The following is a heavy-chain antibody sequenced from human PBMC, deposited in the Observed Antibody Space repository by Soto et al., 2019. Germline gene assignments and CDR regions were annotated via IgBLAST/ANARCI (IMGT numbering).Heavy chain of an antibody. CDR2: ISAYNGNT. V-gene: IGHV1-18*01. CDR1: GYTFTSYG. CDR3: ARDQSRQQLVGWFDP. D-gene: IGHD6-13*01. J-gene: IGHJ5*02. Sequence: ASVKVSCKASGYTFTSYGISWVRQAPGQGLEWMGWISAYNGNTNYAQKLQGRVTMTTDTSTSTAYMELRSLRSDDTAVYYCARDQSRQQLVGWFDPWGQGTLVTVSS.